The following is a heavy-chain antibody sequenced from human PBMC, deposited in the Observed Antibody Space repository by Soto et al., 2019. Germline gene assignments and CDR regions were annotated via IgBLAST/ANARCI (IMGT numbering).Heavy chain of an antibody. D-gene: IGHD6-19*01. J-gene: IGHJ4*02. CDR2: IYPGDSDT. CDR3: ARGGIPVTAN. V-gene: IGHV5-51*01. Sequence: PGESLKISCNASGYSFTSYWIGWVRQMPGKGLEWMGLIYPGDSDTRYSPSFQGQVTISADRSTSTAYLQWSSLKASDTAMYFCARGGIPVTANWGQGTLVTVSS. CDR1: GYSFTSYW.